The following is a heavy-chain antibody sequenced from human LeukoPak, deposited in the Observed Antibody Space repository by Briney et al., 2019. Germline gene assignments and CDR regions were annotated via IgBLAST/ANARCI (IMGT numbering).Heavy chain of an antibody. CDR3: ARDYASYDILTGQKFYYYGMDV. D-gene: IGHD3-9*01. CDR1: GLTFSNVY. Sequence: GGSLRLSCAASGLTFSNVYMNWVRQAPGKGLEWVSSISSSSSYIYYADSVKGRFTISRDNAKNSLYLQMNSLRAEDTAVYYCARDYASYDILTGQKFYYYGMDVWGQGTTVTVSS. J-gene: IGHJ6*02. V-gene: IGHV3-21*01. CDR2: ISSSSSYI.